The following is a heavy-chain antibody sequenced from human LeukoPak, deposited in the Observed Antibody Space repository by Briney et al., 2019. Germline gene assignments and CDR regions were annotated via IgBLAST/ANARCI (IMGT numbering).Heavy chain of an antibody. J-gene: IGHJ1*01. D-gene: IGHD3-22*01. Sequence: GASVEVSCKASGGTFSSYAISWVRQAPGQGLEWMGGIIPIFGTANYAQKFQGRVTITADESTSTAYMELSSLRSEDTAVYYCARVPLHDRNDYYYPHWGQGTVVTVSS. CDR1: GGTFSSYA. CDR2: IIPIFGTA. CDR3: ARVPLHDRNDYYYPH. V-gene: IGHV1-69*13.